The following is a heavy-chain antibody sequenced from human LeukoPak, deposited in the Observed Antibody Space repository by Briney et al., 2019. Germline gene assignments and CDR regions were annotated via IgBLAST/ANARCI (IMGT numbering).Heavy chain of an antibody. CDR2: IYYSGST. V-gene: IGHV4-39*07. Sequence: SETLSLTCTVSGGSISSSSYYWGWIRQPPGKGLEWIGSIYYSGSTYYNPSLKSRVTISVDTSKNQFSLKLTSVTAADTAVYYCARSRRSWSTFDYWGQGTLVTVSS. CDR1: GGSISSSSYY. J-gene: IGHJ4*02. CDR3: ARSRRSWSTFDY. D-gene: IGHD6-13*01.